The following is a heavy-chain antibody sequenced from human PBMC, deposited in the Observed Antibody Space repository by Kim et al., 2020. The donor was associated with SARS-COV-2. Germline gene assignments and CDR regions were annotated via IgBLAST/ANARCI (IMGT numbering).Heavy chain of an antibody. Sequence: SETLSLTCTVSGGSISSYYWSWIRQPPGKGLEWIGYIYYSGSTNYNPSLKSRVTISVDTSKNQFSLKLSSVTAADTAVYYCARSQRGYSGYERKGYNWFDPWGQGTLVTVSS. CDR3: ARSQRGYSGYERKGYNWFDP. V-gene: IGHV4-59*01. D-gene: IGHD5-12*01. J-gene: IGHJ5*02. CDR1: GGSISSYY. CDR2: IYYSGST.